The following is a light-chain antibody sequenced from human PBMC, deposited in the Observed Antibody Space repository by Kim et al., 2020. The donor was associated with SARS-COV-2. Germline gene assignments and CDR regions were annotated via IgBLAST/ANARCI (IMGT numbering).Light chain of an antibody. CDR1: RPNGGSQI. J-gene: IGLJ3*02. Sequence: GEGDTIPCSGSRPNGGSQIVNWYQQLPGTDPKLLIYNDNQRPSGVPDRFSGSRSGTSASLAISGLQSADEADYYCATWDYSLNGWVFGGGTQLTVL. CDR2: NDN. CDR3: ATWDYSLNGWV. V-gene: IGLV1-44*01.